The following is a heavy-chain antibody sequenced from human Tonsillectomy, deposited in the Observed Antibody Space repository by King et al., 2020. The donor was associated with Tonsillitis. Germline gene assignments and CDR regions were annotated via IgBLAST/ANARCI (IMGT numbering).Heavy chain of an antibody. J-gene: IGHJ6*02. V-gene: IGHV4-4*02. D-gene: IGHD3-3*01. Sequence: QLQESGPGLVKPSGTLSLTCAVSGGSISSSNWWSWVRQPPGKGLEWIGEIYHSGSTNYKPSLKSRVTISVDKSKNQFSLKVISLTAADTAVYYCSRGNGYDSAYYGMDGWGQGTTVTVSS. CDR3: SRGNGYDSAYYGMDG. CDR2: IYHSGST. CDR1: GGSISSSNW.